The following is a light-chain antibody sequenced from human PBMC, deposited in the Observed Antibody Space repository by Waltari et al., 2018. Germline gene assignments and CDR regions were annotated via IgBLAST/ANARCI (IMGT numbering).Light chain of an antibody. CDR3: YSTDFSGHDRV. Sequence: SYELTQPPSVSVSPGQTARITCSGDALSKKYAYWYQQKSGQDPVLVIYEDIKRPTGIPGRLSGSSSGTTATLTISGAHVDDEADYYCYSTDFSGHDRVFGGGTKLTIL. CDR2: EDI. J-gene: IGLJ3*02. CDR1: ALSKKY. V-gene: IGLV3-10*01.